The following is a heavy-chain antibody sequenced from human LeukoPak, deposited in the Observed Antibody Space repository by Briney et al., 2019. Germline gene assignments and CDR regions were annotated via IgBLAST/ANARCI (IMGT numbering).Heavy chain of an antibody. D-gene: IGHD3-3*01. V-gene: IGHV3-21*01. Sequence: PGGSLRLSCAASGFTFSSYSMNWVRQAPGKGLEWVSSISSSSSYIYYADSVKGRFTISRDNAKNSLYLQMNSLRAEDTAVYYCARGPYYDFWSGYSLRALDAFDIWGQGTMVTVSS. CDR2: ISSSSSYI. CDR1: GFTFSSYS. J-gene: IGHJ3*02. CDR3: ARGPYYDFWSGYSLRALDAFDI.